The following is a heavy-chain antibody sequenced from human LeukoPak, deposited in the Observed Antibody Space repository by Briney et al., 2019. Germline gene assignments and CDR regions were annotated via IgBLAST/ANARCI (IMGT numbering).Heavy chain of an antibody. Sequence: GRSLRLSCAASGFIFGDYAMHWVRQAPGKGLEWVAAIAFDDTDRYYIDSVKGRFTISRDDSKNTLYLHMTSLRAEDTAVYYCTNSDDYGDYWGQGTLVTVSP. CDR1: GFIFGDYA. CDR2: IAFDDTDR. CDR3: TNSDDYGDY. V-gene: IGHV3-30*04. J-gene: IGHJ4*02.